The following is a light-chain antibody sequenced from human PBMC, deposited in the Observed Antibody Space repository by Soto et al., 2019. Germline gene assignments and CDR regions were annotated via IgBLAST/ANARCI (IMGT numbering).Light chain of an antibody. Sequence: DIQMTQSPSSLSASVGDRVTITCRASQGISNYLAWYQKKPGKVPKLLIYASSTLQSGVPSRFSGSGSGTDFTSTISSLQPEDVAPYYCEKYNSAPWTFGKGTKVESK. V-gene: IGKV1-27*01. CDR2: ASS. J-gene: IGKJ1*01. CDR1: QGISNY. CDR3: EKYNSAPWT.